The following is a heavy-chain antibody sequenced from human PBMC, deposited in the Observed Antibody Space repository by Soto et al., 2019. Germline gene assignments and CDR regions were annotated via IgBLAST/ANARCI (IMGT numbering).Heavy chain of an antibody. CDR3: AKDGLIAGTLNRFDP. D-gene: IGHD2-15*01. V-gene: IGHV3-23*01. CDR2: ISGSGDST. Sequence: EVRRLESGGGLVQPGGSLRLSCAASGFTFTSYAMTWVRQAPGKGLEWVSAISGSGDSTYYADSVKCRFTVSKDNSKNRLNLQMNSLRAEDTAVYYCAKDGLIAGTLNRFDPLGQGTLVIVSS. J-gene: IGHJ5*02. CDR1: GFTFTSYA.